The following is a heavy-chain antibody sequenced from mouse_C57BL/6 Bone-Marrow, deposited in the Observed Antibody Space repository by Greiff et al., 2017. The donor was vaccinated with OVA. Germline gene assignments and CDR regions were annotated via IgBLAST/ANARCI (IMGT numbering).Heavy chain of an antibody. D-gene: IGHD2-13*01. J-gene: IGHJ2*01. V-gene: IGHV1-53*01. CDR1: GYTFTSYW. Sequence: QVQLQQPGTELVKPGASVKLSCKASGYTFTSYWMHWVKQRPGQGLEWIGNINPSNGGTNYNEKFKSKATLTVDKSYSTAYMHLSRLTSEDSAVYYCARERAYGDCDYWGQGTTLTVSS. CDR3: ARERAYGDCDY. CDR2: INPSNGGT.